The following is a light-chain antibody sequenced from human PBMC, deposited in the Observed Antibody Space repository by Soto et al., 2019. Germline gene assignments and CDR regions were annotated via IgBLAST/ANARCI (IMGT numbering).Light chain of an antibody. J-gene: IGKJ2*01. CDR3: QHYGSSRYT. CDR2: GAS. V-gene: IGKV3-15*01. Sequence: IVMTQSPATLPVSPGERATLSCRTSQSVNSHLAWYQHKPGQAPRLLIYGASSRATGIPTRFSGSGSGTEFTLTIDSLQSEDFAVYYCQHYGSSRYTFGQGTKLDIK. CDR1: QSVNSH.